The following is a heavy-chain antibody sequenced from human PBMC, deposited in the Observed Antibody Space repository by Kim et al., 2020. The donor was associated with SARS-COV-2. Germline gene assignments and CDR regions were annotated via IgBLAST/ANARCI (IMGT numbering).Heavy chain of an antibody. J-gene: IGHJ3*02. Sequence: SETLSLTCTVSGGSISSSSYYWGWIRQPPGKGLEWIGSIYYSGSTYYNPSLKSRVTISVDTSKNQFSLKLSSVTAADTAVYYCARRGLASSDYYGSGSYLKSAFDIWGQGTMVTVSS. CDR3: ARRGLASSDYYGSGSYLKSAFDI. V-gene: IGHV4-39*01. D-gene: IGHD3-10*01. CDR2: IYYSGST. CDR1: GGSISSSSYY.